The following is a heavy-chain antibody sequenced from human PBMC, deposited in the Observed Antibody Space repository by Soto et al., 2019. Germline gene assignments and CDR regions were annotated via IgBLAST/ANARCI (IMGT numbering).Heavy chain of an antibody. J-gene: IGHJ4*02. CDR2: IYYSGST. CDR3: ARHFRKWELLERSLFDY. D-gene: IGHD1-26*01. V-gene: IGHV4-39*01. CDR1: GGSISSSSYY. Sequence: QLQLQESGPGLVKPSETLSLTCTVSGGSISSSSYYWGWIRQPPGKGLEWIGSIYYSGSTYYNPSLKSRVTISVDTSKNQFSLKLSSVTAADTAVYYCARHFRKWELLERSLFDYWGQGTLVTVSS.